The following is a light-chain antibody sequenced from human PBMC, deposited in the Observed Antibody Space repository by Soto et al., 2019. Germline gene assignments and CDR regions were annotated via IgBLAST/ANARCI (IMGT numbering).Light chain of an antibody. CDR3: CPYAGSYTFYV. CDR2: DVS. Sequence: QSVLTQPRSVSGSPGQSVTISCTGTSSDVGGYDYVSWYQHHPGTAPKLMIYDVSMRPSGVPDRFSGSKSGSTASLTISGLQAEDEGDYYCCPYAGSYTFYVFGTGTKVTVL. V-gene: IGLV2-11*01. CDR1: SSDVGGYDY. J-gene: IGLJ1*01.